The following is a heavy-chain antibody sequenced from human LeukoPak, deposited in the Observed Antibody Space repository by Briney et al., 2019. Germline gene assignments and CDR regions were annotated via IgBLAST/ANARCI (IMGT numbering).Heavy chain of an antibody. CDR3: ARVSGKWLLLRHFDY. CDR1: GFTFGSYA. Sequence: PGGSLRLSCAASGFTFGSYAMPWVRQAPGKGLEWVAVISYDGSNKYYADSVKGRFTISRDNSKNTLYLQMNSLRAEDTAVYYCARVSGKWLLLRHFDYWGQGTLVTVSS. J-gene: IGHJ4*02. D-gene: IGHD3-22*01. V-gene: IGHV3-30-3*01. CDR2: ISYDGSNK.